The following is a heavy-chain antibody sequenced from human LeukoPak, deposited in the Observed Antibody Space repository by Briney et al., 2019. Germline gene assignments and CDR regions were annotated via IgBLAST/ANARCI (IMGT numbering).Heavy chain of an antibody. J-gene: IGHJ6*03. V-gene: IGHV1-18*01. Sequence: GASVKVSCKASGYTFTSYGISWVRQAPGQGLEWMGWISAYNGNTNYAQKLQGRVTMTTDTSTSTAYMELRSLRSDDTAVYYCAREVGGTVTRNYYYYMDVWGKGTTVTISS. D-gene: IGHD4-17*01. CDR2: ISAYNGNT. CDR1: GYTFTSYG. CDR3: AREVGGTVTRNYYYYMDV.